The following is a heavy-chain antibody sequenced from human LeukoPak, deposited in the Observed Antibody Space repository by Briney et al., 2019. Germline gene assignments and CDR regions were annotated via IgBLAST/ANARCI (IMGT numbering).Heavy chain of an antibody. CDR3: APSVGVFPPDAFDY. CDR1: GFTFSSYS. Sequence: GGSLRLSCAASGFTFSSYSMNRVRQAPGKGLEWVSSISSSSSYIYYADSVKGRFTISRDNAKNSLYLQMNSLRAEDTAVYYCAPSVGVFPPDAFDYWGQGTLVTVSS. V-gene: IGHV3-21*01. D-gene: IGHD2-21*01. J-gene: IGHJ4*02. CDR2: ISSSSSYI.